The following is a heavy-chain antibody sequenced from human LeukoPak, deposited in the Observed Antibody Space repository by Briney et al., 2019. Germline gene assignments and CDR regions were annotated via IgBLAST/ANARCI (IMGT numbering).Heavy chain of an antibody. CDR1: GGSISSGSYY. Sequence: PSETLSLTCTVSGGSISSGSYYWSWIRQPAGKGLEWIGRIYTSGSTNYNPSLKSRVTISVDTSKNQFSLKLSSVTAADTAVYYCAREVIGDGYNYGVDPWGQGTLVTVSS. V-gene: IGHV4-61*02. J-gene: IGHJ5*02. D-gene: IGHD5-24*01. CDR2: IYTSGST. CDR3: AREVIGDGYNYGVDP.